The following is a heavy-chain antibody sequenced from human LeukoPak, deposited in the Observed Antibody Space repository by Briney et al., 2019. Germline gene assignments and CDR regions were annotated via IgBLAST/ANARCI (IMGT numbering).Heavy chain of an antibody. J-gene: IGHJ5*02. V-gene: IGHV3-21*01. CDR1: GFTFRSYS. Sequence: GDSLRLSCAVSGFTFRSYSMNWVPAAPGEGVGWVSAISSSRSHIYYADPEKGRFTISRHNAKTSLYLQMNSLRAEDTAVYYCARERTSGWPKGWFDPWGQGTLVTVSS. CDR2: ISSSRSHI. CDR3: ARERTSGWPKGWFDP. D-gene: IGHD6-19*01.